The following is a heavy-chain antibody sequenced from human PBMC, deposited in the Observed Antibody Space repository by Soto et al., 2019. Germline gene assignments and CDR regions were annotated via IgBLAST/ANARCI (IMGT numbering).Heavy chain of an antibody. J-gene: IGHJ6*02. V-gene: IGHV1-2*02. CDR3: ASYSSSLYYYYYYGMDV. D-gene: IGHD6-6*01. CDR1: GYTFTGYY. CDR2: INPNSGGT. Sequence: QVQLVQSGAEVKKPGASVKVSCKASGYTFTGYYMHWVRQAPGQGLEWMGWINPNSGGTNYAQKFQGRVTMTRDTSISTAYMELSRLRSDDTAVYYCASYSSSLYYYYYYGMDVWGQGTTVTVSS.